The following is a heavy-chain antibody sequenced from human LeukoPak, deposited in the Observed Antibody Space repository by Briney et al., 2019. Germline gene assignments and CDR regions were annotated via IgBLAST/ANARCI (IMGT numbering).Heavy chain of an antibody. CDR2: IYTSGST. V-gene: IGHV4-4*07. Sequence: SETLSLTCTVSGGSISSYYWSWIWQPAGKGLEWIGRIYTSGSTNYNPSLKSRVTMSVDTSKNQFSLKLSSVTAADTAVYYCARVGGSSSRYGMDVWGQGTLVTVSS. J-gene: IGHJ6*02. CDR3: ARVGGSSSRYGMDV. CDR1: GGSISSYY. D-gene: IGHD6-6*01.